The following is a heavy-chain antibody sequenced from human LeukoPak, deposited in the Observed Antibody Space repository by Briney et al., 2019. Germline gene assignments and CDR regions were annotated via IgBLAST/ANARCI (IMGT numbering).Heavy chain of an antibody. V-gene: IGHV3-15*01. J-gene: IGHJ3*02. CDR2: IKSKTDGGTT. CDR3: TTTTQGWGAFDI. D-gene: IGHD3-16*01. Sequence: GGSLRLSCAASGFTFSSAWMTWVRQAPGKGLEWVGRIKSKTDGGTTDYAAPVKGRFTISRDDSKNTLYLQMNSLKTEDTAVYYCTTTTQGWGAFDIWGQGTMVTVSS. CDR1: GFTFSSAW.